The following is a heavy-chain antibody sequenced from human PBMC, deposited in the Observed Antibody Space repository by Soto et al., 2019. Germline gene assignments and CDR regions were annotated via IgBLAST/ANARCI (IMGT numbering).Heavy chain of an antibody. CDR1: GFTFSDYW. D-gene: IGHD3-10*01. J-gene: IGHJ6*02. CDR2: IKGVGSIT. V-gene: IGHV3-74*01. Sequence: EVQLVESGGGLVQPGGSLRLSCAASGFTFSDYWIHWVRQAPGKGQMWVSRIKGVGSITNYADCVKGRFTVSRDNAKNTLYLQMNSLRAEDTALYYCARGIRGHYGKDVWGQGTSVSVSS. CDR3: ARGIRGHYGKDV.